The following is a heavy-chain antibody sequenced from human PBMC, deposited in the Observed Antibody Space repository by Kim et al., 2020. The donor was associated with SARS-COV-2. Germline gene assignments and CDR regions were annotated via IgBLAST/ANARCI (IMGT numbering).Heavy chain of an antibody. V-gene: IGHV1-46*01. J-gene: IGHJ6*02. CDR1: GYTFTSYY. Sequence: ASVKVSCKASGYTFTSYYMHWVRQAPGQGLEWMGIINPSGVSTSYAQKFQGRVTMTRDPSTSTVYMELSSLRSEDTAVYYCSRDSSPEGMDVWGQGTTVTLSS. CDR3: SRDSSPEGMDV. CDR2: INPSGVST. D-gene: IGHD2-2*01.